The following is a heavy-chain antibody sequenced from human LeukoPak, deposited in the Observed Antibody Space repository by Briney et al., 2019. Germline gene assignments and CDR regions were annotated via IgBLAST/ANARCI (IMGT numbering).Heavy chain of an antibody. V-gene: IGHV4-39*07. CDR3: ARDGMVRGIGWFDP. Sequence: SETLSLTCAVSGGSLSSSANYWGWIRQSPWKGLEWIGSIYYNADAYYNPSLKSRVTMSVDTSKNQFSLKLSSVTAADTAVYYCARDGMVRGIGWFDPWGQGTLVTVSS. CDR2: IYYNADA. J-gene: IGHJ5*02. CDR1: GGSLSSSANY. D-gene: IGHD3-10*01.